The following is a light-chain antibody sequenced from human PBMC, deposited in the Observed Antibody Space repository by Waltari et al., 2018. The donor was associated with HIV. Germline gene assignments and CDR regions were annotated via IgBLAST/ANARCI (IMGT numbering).Light chain of an antibody. J-gene: IGLJ3*02. CDR1: TSNIGKNY. Sequence: QSVLTQPPSASGTPGQRVVISCSGDTSNIGKNYVFWYHQLPGTAPKLLIYKSDQRPSGVPDRFSGSKSGTSASLAISGLWSDDEANYYCATWDDSLRGWVFGGGTSLTVL. CDR3: ATWDDSLRGWV. CDR2: KSD. V-gene: IGLV1-47*03.